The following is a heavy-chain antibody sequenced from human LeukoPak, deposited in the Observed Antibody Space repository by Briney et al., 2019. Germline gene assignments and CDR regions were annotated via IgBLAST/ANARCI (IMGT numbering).Heavy chain of an antibody. J-gene: IGHJ4*02. D-gene: IGHD3-10*01. Sequence: PGGSLRLSCAASGFTFSSYSMNWVRQAPGKGLEWVSYISSSSSTIYYADSVKGRFTISRDNAMNSLYLQMNSLRDEDTAVYYCATAMVRGVITYQKFDYWGQGTLVTVSS. CDR1: GFTFSSYS. V-gene: IGHV3-48*02. CDR2: ISSSSSTI. CDR3: ATAMVRGVITYQKFDY.